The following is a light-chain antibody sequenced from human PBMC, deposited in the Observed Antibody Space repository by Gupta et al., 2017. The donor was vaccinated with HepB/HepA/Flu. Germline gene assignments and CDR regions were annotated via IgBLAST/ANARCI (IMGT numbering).Light chain of an antibody. Sequence: EIVLTQSPGTLSLSPGERATLSCRASQSVSSTYLAWYQQKPGQTPRLLIYGASSRATGIPDRFSGSGSGTEFTLTISRLEPEDFAVYYCLQYASSPYTFGQGTKMEIK. J-gene: IGKJ2*01. CDR2: GAS. CDR3: LQYASSPYT. CDR1: QSVSSTY. V-gene: IGKV3-20*01.